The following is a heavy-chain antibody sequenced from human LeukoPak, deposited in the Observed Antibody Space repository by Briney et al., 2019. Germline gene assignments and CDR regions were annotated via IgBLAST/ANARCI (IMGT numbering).Heavy chain of an antibody. J-gene: IGHJ4*02. CDR3: AKDQVWIVVGSFDY. D-gene: IGHD3-22*01. V-gene: IGHV3-23*01. CDR1: GFTFSSYD. Sequence: GGSLRLSCAASGFTFSSYDMSWVRQAPGKGLEWVSGISGSGGSTYYADSVKGRFTISRDNSKNTLYLQMTSLRAEDTAVYYCAKDQVWIVVGSFDYWGQGTLVTVSS. CDR2: ISGSGGST.